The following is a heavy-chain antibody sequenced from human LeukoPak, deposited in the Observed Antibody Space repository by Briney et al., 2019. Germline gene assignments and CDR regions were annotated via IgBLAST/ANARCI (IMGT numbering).Heavy chain of an antibody. J-gene: IGHJ4*02. CDR3: ARDMVSTLIDD. Sequence: GGSLRLSCAASGFTFSSYGMHWVRQAPGKGLEWVAVIWYDGSNKYYADSVKGRFTISRDNSKNTLYLQMNSLRAEDTAVYYCARDMVSTLIDDWGQGTLVTVSS. CDR1: GFTFSSYG. D-gene: IGHD5/OR15-5a*01. V-gene: IGHV3-33*01. CDR2: IWYDGSNK.